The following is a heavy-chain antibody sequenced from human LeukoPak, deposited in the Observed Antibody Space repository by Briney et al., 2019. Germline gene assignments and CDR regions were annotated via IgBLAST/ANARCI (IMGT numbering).Heavy chain of an antibody. Sequence: SVKVSCTASGGTFSSYTISWVRQAPGQGLEWMGRIIPILGIANYAQKFQGRVTITADKSTSTAYMELSSLRSEDTAVYYCARSTGSGSREQLDYWGQGTLVTVSS. D-gene: IGHD1-26*01. CDR2: IIPILGIA. CDR1: GGTFSSYT. CDR3: ARSTGSGSREQLDY. V-gene: IGHV1-69*02. J-gene: IGHJ4*02.